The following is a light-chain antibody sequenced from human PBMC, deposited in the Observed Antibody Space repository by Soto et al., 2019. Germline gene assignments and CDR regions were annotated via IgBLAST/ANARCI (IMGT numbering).Light chain of an antibody. Sequence: EIEVTQSPGTLSLSPGERATLSCRASQSVSSSYLAWYQQKPGQAPRLLIYGASSRATGIPDRFSGSGSGTDFTLTISRLEPEDFAVYYCQQYGSSRTFGQGTKVDNK. CDR2: GAS. V-gene: IGKV3-20*01. J-gene: IGKJ1*01. CDR3: QQYGSSRT. CDR1: QSVSSSY.